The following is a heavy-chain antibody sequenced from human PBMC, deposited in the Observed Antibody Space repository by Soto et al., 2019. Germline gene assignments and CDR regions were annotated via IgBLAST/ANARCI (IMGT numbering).Heavy chain of an antibody. V-gene: IGHV3-23*01. D-gene: IGHD2-21*01. Sequence: EVQLSESGGGVAQPGGSLRLSCAASGFTFNMYAMSWVRQAPGKGLEWVSGIGGSGANTFYADFVKGRFTISRDNSKKTLYLQMASLRAEDTAIYYCASTITGYFWAGAYWAQGTLVTVSS. CDR2: IGGSGANT. CDR1: GFTFNMYA. J-gene: IGHJ4*02. CDR3: ASTITGYFWAGAY.